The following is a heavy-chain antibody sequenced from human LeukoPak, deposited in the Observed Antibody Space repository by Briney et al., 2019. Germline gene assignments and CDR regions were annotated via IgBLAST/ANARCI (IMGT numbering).Heavy chain of an antibody. J-gene: IGHJ3*02. CDR3: AIRGGPGSLDAFDI. D-gene: IGHD1-14*01. CDR2: IYNDGSA. CDR1: DFIVRSNY. Sequence: GGSLRLSCAASDFIVRSNYMTWVRQAPGKGLEWVSVIYNDGSANYADSVRGRFTISRDTSKNTVYLQMNSLRAEDTAVYYCAIRGGPGSLDAFDIWGQGTMVTVSS. V-gene: IGHV3-53*01.